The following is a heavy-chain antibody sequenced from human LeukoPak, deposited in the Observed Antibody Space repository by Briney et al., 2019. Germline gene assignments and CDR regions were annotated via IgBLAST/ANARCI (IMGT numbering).Heavy chain of an antibody. Sequence: DSMKGRFTISRDNAKNSPYLQMNSLRAEDTAVYYCAREGGHCSNGICSYFDYWGQGSLVTVSS. CDR3: AREGGHCSNGICSYFDY. J-gene: IGHJ4*02. D-gene: IGHD2-8*01. V-gene: IGHV3-7*01.